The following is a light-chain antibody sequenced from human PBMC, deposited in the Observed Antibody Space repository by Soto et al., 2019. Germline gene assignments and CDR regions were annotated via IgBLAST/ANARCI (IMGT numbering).Light chain of an antibody. CDR1: QSVLYSSNNKNY. CDR3: QQYYTSPIT. V-gene: IGKV4-1*01. CDR2: WAS. J-gene: IGKJ5*01. Sequence: DIVMTQSPDSLAVSLGERATINCKSSQSVLYSSNNKNYLAWYQQKEGQPPELLIYWASFRESGVPDRFSGSGSGTDFTPTISSLKTEDAAVYYCQQYYTSPITFGQGTRLEIK.